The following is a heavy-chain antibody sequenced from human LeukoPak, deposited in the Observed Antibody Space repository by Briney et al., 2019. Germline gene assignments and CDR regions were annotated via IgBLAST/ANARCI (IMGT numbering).Heavy chain of an antibody. D-gene: IGHD1-1*01. CDR2: IKKDGSET. J-gene: IGHJ4*02. Sequence: GGSLRLYGAASGFTFSSYAMTWLRQAPGKGREWVANIKKDGSETYYVDYVKGRFTISRDNAKNSLYLQMNSLRADDTAVYYCASPGEEREGGFEYWGQGTLVTVSS. V-gene: IGHV3-7*01. CDR1: GFTFSSYA. CDR3: ASPGEEREGGFEY.